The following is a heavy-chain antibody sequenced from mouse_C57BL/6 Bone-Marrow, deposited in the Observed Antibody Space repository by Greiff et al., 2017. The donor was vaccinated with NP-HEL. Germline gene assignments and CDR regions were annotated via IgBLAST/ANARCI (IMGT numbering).Heavy chain of an antibody. Sequence: EVQLQQSGAELVRPGASVKLSCTASGFNIKDDYMHWVKQRPEQGLEWIGWIDPEDGDTEYASKFQGTATITADTSSNTAYLQLSSLTSEETAVYYCTTYYDSYFDYWGQGTTLTVSS. D-gene: IGHD2-4*01. CDR2: IDPEDGDT. J-gene: IGHJ2*01. CDR1: GFNIKDDY. CDR3: TTYYDSYFDY. V-gene: IGHV14-4*01.